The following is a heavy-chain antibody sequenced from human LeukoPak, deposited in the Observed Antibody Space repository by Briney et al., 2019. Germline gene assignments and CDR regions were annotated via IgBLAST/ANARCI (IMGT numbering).Heavy chain of an antibody. J-gene: IGHJ6*02. CDR1: GYTFTGYY. CDR2: INPNSGGT. Sequence: ASVKVSCKASGYTFTGYYMHWVRQAPGQGLEWMGWINPNSGGTNYAQKFQGRVTMTRDTSISTAYMELRSLRSDDTAVYYCARGGYCSGGSCHRGDYYYYYGMDVWGQGTTVTVSS. V-gene: IGHV1-2*02. D-gene: IGHD2-15*01. CDR3: ARGGYCSGGSCHRGDYYYYYGMDV.